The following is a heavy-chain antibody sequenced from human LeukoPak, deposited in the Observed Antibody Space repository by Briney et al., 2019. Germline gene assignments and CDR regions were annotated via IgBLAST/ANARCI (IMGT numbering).Heavy chain of an antibody. Sequence: PGGSLRLSCVASGFTFTKCAMSWVRQAPGKGLEWVAIITATGDTAYYADSVKGRFTISRDNSKNTLYLQMNSLRAEDTAVYYCATYPVWSTYYFDYWGQGTLVTVSS. CDR1: GFTFTKCA. V-gene: IGHV3-23*01. D-gene: IGHD2-21*01. CDR3: ATYPVWSTYYFDY. CDR2: ITATGDTA. J-gene: IGHJ4*02.